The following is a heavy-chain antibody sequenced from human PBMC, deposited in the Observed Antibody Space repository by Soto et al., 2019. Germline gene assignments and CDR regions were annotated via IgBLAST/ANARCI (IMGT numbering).Heavy chain of an antibody. CDR1: GYSLSGYY. CDR3: AGGWGIAAPGPNWFDP. J-gene: IGHJ5*02. CDR2: INPNSGGT. V-gene: IGHV1-2*02. D-gene: IGHD6-13*01. Sequence: GAPVKVSCKASGYSLSGYYLHWVRQAPGQGPEWMGWINPNSGGTKYVQKFQGRVTMTRDTSMSTVYLELSRLKSDETAVYSRAGGWGIAAPGPNWFDPWGQGTLVTV.